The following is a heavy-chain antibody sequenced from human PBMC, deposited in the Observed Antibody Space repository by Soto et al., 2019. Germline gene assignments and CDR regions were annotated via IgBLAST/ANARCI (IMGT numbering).Heavy chain of an antibody. CDR3: LHKGYCSGGSCHRGLDY. V-gene: IGHV1-69*01. Sequence: QVQLVQSGAEVKKPGSSVKVSCKASGGTFSSYAISWVRQAPGQGLEWMGGIIPIFGTANYAQKFQGRVTITADESTSIAYMELSSLRSEDTAVYYCLHKGYCSGGSCHRGLDYWGQGTLVTVSS. D-gene: IGHD2-15*01. CDR2: IIPIFGTA. J-gene: IGHJ4*02. CDR1: GGTFSSYA.